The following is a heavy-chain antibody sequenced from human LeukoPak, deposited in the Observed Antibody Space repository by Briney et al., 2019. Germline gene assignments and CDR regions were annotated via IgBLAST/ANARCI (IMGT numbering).Heavy chain of an antibody. V-gene: IGHV3-21*01. CDR2: ISSSSTYI. CDR1: GFTFNNYH. J-gene: IGHJ4*02. D-gene: IGHD3-22*01. CDR3: ARDRSSSGYYPFDY. Sequence: GGSLRLSCAASGFTFNNYHMNWVRQAPGKGLGWVSSISSSSTYIYYADSVKGRFTISRDNAKNSLYLQMNSLRDEDTAVYYCARDRSSSGYYPFDYWGQGTLVTVSS.